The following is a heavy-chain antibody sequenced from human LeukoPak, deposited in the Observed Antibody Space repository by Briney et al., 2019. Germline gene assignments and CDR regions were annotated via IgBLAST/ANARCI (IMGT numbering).Heavy chain of an antibody. CDR3: AKDGVKAYYYYYMDV. CDR1: GFTFSSYA. Sequence: GGSLRLSCAASGFTFSSYAMSWVRQAPGKGLEWVSAISGSGGSTYYADSVKGRFTISRDNSKHTLYPQMNSLRAEDTAVYYCAKDGVKAYYYYYMDVWGKGTTVTVSS. V-gene: IGHV3-23*01. J-gene: IGHJ6*03. CDR2: ISGSGGST.